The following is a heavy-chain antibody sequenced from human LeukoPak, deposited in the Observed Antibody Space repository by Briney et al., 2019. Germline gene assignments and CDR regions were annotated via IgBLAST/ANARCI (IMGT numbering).Heavy chain of an antibody. Sequence: SVKVSCKTSGGFFSTYAITWVRQAPGQGLEWLGGIIPVFGPTHYAQRFQGRATITTDESTSTAYMELSSLTSEDTAVYYCARALYNSGYYFDYWGQGTLVTVSS. CDR2: IIPVFGPT. V-gene: IGHV1-69*05. D-gene: IGHD3-22*01. CDR1: GGFFSTYA. J-gene: IGHJ4*02. CDR3: ARALYNSGYYFDY.